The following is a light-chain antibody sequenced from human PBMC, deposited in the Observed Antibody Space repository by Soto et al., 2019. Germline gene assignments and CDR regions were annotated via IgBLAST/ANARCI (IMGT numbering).Light chain of an antibody. CDR3: QAYDDSLTAFV. CDR2: GNR. CDR1: NSNLGAGYD. J-gene: IGLJ3*02. V-gene: IGLV1-40*01. Sequence: QSLLTQPPSVSGAPGQRVAISCTGNNSNLGAGYDVHWYQQLPGAAPKLVIFGNRNRPSGVPERFSGSKSGTSASLAITGLQAEAEADYYCQAYDDSLTAFVFGGGTKVTVL.